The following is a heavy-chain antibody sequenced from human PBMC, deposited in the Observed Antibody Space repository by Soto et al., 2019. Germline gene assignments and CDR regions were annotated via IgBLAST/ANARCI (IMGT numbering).Heavy chain of an antibody. D-gene: IGHD6-13*01. CDR2: IDPSDSYT. V-gene: IGHV5-10-1*01. J-gene: IGHJ4*02. CDR3: ASLQAAAGDNDLTFDY. CDR1: GYSFTSYW. Sequence: EVQLVPSGAEVKKPGESLRISCKGSGYSFTSYWISWVRQMPGKGLEWMGRIDPSDSYTNYSPSFQGHVTISADKSISTAYLQWSSLKASDTAMYYCASLQAAAGDNDLTFDYWGQGTLVTVSS.